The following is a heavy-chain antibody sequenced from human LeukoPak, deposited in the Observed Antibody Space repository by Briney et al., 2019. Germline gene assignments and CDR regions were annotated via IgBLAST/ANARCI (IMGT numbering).Heavy chain of an antibody. CDR1: GGSISSSY. Sequence: PSETLSLTCTVSGGSISSSYWSWIRQPPRKGMEWIGYIYYSGNTNYNPSLKSRVTISIDTPKNQFSLKLSSVTAADTAVYFCARDSSSWSGYYYGMDVWGQGTTVTVSS. J-gene: IGHJ6*02. CDR2: IYYSGNT. V-gene: IGHV4-59*01. D-gene: IGHD6-13*01. CDR3: ARDSSSWSGYYYGMDV.